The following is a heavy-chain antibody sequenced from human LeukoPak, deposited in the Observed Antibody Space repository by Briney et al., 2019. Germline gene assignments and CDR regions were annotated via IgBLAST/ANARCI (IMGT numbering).Heavy chain of an antibody. D-gene: IGHD1-26*01. CDR3: AKKAQYNGNYPLDY. CDR2: TSDRGDYT. J-gene: IGHJ4*02. Sequence: GGSLRLSCAASGFAFSIYGMGWVRQAPGKGLEWVSGTSDRGDYTYYADSVKGQFTISRDNSKNTLYLQMNSLRAEDTALYFCAKKAQYNGNYPLDYWGQGTLVTVSS. V-gene: IGHV3-23*01. CDR1: GFAFSIYG.